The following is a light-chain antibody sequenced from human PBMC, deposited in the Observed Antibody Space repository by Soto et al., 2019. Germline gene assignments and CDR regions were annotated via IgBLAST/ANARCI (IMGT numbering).Light chain of an antibody. V-gene: IGKV3-20*01. Sequence: EIVLTQSPGTLSLSPGERATLSCRASQSVSSSYLAWYQQKPGQAPRLLIYGASSRATGIPDRFSGSGSGTDFTLIISSLEPEDFAVYYCQQYGSSPRTFVQGTKVEIK. J-gene: IGKJ1*01. CDR2: GAS. CDR1: QSVSSSY. CDR3: QQYGSSPRT.